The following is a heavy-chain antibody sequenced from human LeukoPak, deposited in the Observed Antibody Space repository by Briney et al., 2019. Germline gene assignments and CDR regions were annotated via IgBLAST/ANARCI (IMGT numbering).Heavy chain of an antibody. CDR1: GYTFTSYD. V-gene: IGHV1-8*01. D-gene: IGHD3-22*01. CDR3: ARDLTGDSSGYYPDAFDI. J-gene: IGHJ3*02. CDR2: MNPNSGNT. Sequence: GASVKVSCKASGYTFTSYDINWVRQATGQGLEWMGWMNPNSGNTGYAQKFQGRVTMTRNTSISTAYMELSSLRSEDTAVYYCARDLTGDSSGYYPDAFDIWGQGTMVTVSS.